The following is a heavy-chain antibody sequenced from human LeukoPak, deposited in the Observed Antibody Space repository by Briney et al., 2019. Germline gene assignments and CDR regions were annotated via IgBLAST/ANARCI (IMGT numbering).Heavy chain of an antibody. CDR1: GFTVSNNY. Sequence: TGGSLRLSCAASGFTVSNNYMSWVRQAPGKGLEWVSVIYNDGTTYYADSVKGRFTISRDNFKNTLYLQMNSLRAEDTAVYYCARDRSCIGGGCYEYIYWGQGTLVIVSS. J-gene: IGHJ4*02. CDR3: ARDRSCIGGGCYEYIY. CDR2: IYNDGTT. V-gene: IGHV3-66*01. D-gene: IGHD2-15*01.